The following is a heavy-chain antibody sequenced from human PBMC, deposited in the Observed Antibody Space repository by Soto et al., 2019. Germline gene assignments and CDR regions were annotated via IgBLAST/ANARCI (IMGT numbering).Heavy chain of an antibody. J-gene: IGHJ6*02. CDR2: ISSSGSTI. V-gene: IGHV3-11*01. CDR3: ASKDPYYYDSSGYRYYYYYGMDV. D-gene: IGHD3-22*01. CDR1: GFTFSDYY. Sequence: PGGSLRLSCEASGFTFSDYYMSWIRQAPGKGLEWVSYISSSGSTIYYADSVKGRFTISRDNAKNSLYLQMNSLRAEDTAVYYCASKDPYYYDSSGYRYYYYYGMDVWGQGTTVTRLL.